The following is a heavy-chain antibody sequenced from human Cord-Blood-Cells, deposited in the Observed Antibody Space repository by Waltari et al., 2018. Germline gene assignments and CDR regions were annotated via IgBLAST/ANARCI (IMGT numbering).Heavy chain of an antibody. J-gene: IGHJ4*02. CDR3: ARDPKSSSWYYFDY. D-gene: IGHD6-13*01. Sequence: QVQLVESGGGVVQPGRSLRLSFAASGFTFTSYAMPWVRQSPAKGLKVGAVISYDGSDEYYADSVKGRFTISRDNSKNTLYLEMDSLRAEDTAVYYCARDPKSSSWYYFDYWGQGTLVTVSS. CDR2: ISYDGSDE. CDR1: GFTFTSYA. V-gene: IGHV3-30-3*01.